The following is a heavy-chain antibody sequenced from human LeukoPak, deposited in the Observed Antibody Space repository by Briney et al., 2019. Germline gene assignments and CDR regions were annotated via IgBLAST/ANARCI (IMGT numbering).Heavy chain of an antibody. CDR3: ARDWVGGGARYFDY. V-gene: IGHV3-21*01. J-gene: IGHJ4*02. Sequence: GGSLRLSCVVSGFSFSDSYMTWLRQTPGKGLEWVSSISSSSSYIYYADSVKGRFTISRDNAKNSLYLQMNSLRAEDTAVYYCARDWVGGGARYFDYWGQGTLVTVSS. CDR2: ISSSSSYI. CDR1: GFSFSDSY. D-gene: IGHD3-16*01.